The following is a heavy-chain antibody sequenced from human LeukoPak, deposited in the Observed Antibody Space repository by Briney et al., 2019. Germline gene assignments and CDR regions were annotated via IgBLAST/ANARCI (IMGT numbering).Heavy chain of an antibody. J-gene: IGHJ3*02. CDR2: MSGRGMTP. D-gene: IGHD3-22*01. CDR1: GFTFSSYA. Sequence: GGSLRLSCAASGFTFSSYAISWVRQAPGKGLEWVSTMSGRGMTPKYADSVKGRFTISRDNSKNTLYLQMNSLRAEDTAVYYCAKANRRDYYDSSGHHDAFDIWGQGTMVTVSS. CDR3: AKANRRDYYDSSGHHDAFDI. V-gene: IGHV3-23*01.